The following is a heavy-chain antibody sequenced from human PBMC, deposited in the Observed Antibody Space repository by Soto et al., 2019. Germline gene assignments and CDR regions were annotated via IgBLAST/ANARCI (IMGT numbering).Heavy chain of an antibody. V-gene: IGHV4-31*03. CDR2: IYYSGST. Sequence: SETLSLTCTVSGGSISSGGYYWSWIRQHPGKGLEWIGYIYYSGSTYYNPSLKSRVTISVDTSKNQFSLKLSSVTAADTAVYYCARVLRYCSSTSCYIAAAGTRNWFDPWVEGTLVTVSS. J-gene: IGHJ5*02. CDR3: ARVLRYCSSTSCYIAAAGTRNWFDP. CDR1: GGSISSGGYY. D-gene: IGHD2-2*02.